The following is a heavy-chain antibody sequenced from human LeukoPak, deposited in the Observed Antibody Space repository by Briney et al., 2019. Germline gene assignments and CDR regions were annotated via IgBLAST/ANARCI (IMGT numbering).Heavy chain of an antibody. CDR2: ITGNNGNT. V-gene: IGHV1-18*01. D-gene: IGHD1-26*01. Sequence: ASVKVSCKTSGYTFSGYGISWVRQAPGQGLEWMGWITGNNGNTNYAPSLQGRVTMTTDTSTNTVYMELTSLKSDDTAVYYCARDQTNSGSYRFEYWGQGTLVTVSS. CDR1: GYTFSGYG. J-gene: IGHJ4*02. CDR3: ARDQTNSGSYRFEY.